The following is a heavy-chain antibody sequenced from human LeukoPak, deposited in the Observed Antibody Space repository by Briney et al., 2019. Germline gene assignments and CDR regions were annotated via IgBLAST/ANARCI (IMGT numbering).Heavy chain of an antibody. J-gene: IGHJ4*02. D-gene: IGHD2-15*01. CDR3: VVGGGPGY. V-gene: IGHV3-74*01. CDR2: ISTDGYTT. Sequence: GGSLRLSCAASGLAFSAYKMHWVRQAPRKGLVWVSRISTDGYTTDYADFVQGRFTASRDSTKNTWSLEMNSLRAEDTAVYYCVVGGGPGYWGQGTLVTVSS. CDR1: GLAFSAYK.